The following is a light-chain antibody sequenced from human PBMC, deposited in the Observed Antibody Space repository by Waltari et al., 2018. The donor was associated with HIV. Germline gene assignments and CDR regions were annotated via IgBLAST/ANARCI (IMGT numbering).Light chain of an antibody. Sequence: QSVLTQPPSLSAAPGHKINISCSGGGSNIGSRTVHWYQQLPSRAPKPIIDHDHRRPSGVSDRFTASKSGTSASLFISKLQAADEATYYCAAWDDSLSGFVFGGGT. CDR3: AAWDDSLSGFV. J-gene: IGLJ3*02. V-gene: IGLV1-44*01. CDR1: GSNIGSRT. CDR2: HDH.